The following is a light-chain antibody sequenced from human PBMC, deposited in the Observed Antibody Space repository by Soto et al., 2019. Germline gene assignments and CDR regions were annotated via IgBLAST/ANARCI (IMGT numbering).Light chain of an antibody. J-gene: IGKJ4*01. CDR2: DAS. CDR1: QRVSSN. V-gene: IGKV3-11*01. CDR3: QGRNNWPLT. Sequence: EIVLTQSPATLSLSPGERATLSCRASQRVSSNLAWYQQKPGQAPRLLIYDASNRATGIPARFSGSGSGTDFTLTISSLEPEDFAVYYCQGRNNWPLTFGGVTKVEIK.